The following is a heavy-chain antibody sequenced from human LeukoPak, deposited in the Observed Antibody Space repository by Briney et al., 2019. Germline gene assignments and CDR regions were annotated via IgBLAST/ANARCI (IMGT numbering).Heavy chain of an antibody. CDR2: ITSSSSYI. CDR3: TRDPRHFDS. D-gene: IGHD6-6*01. CDR1: GFTFSRYS. J-gene: IGHJ5*01. Sequence: GGSLRLSCAASGFTFSRYSMNWVRQAPGKGLEWVSSITSSSSYIYYADSLKGRFTISRDNAKNSLYLQMSSLRVEDTAVYYCTRDPRHFDSCGQGTLVTVSS. V-gene: IGHV3-21*01.